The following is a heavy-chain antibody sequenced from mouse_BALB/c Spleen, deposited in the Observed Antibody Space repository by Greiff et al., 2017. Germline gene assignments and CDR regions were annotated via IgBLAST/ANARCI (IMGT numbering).Heavy chain of an antibody. J-gene: IGHJ4*01. CDR3: ARTPLYHYYAMDY. CDR1: GFTFSSYA. V-gene: IGHV5-6-5*01. CDR2: ISSGGST. Sequence: EVKVEESGGGLVKPGGSLKLSCAASGFTFSSYAMSWVRQTPEKRLEWVASISSGGSTYYPDSVKGRFTISRDNARNILYLQMSSLRSEDTAMYYCARTPLYHYYAMDYWGQGTSVTVSS.